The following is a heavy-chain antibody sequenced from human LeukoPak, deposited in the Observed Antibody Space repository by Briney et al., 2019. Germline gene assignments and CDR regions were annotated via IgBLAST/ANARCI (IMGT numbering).Heavy chain of an antibody. Sequence: ESPKISCKGSGYSFSSYWIAWVRQMPGKGLEWMGIIYPGDSDLRYSPSFQGQVTISADKSISTAYLQWSSLKASDTAMYYCARQSTAMVTAIDYWGQGTLVTVSS. CDR2: IYPGDSDL. V-gene: IGHV5-51*01. CDR3: ARQSTAMVTAIDY. D-gene: IGHD5-18*01. CDR1: GYSFSSYW. J-gene: IGHJ4*02.